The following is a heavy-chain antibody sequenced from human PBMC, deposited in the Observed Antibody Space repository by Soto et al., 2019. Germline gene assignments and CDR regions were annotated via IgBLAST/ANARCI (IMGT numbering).Heavy chain of an antibody. CDR1: GFTFSSYS. Sequence: ESGGGLVQPGGSLRLSCAASGFTFSSYSMNWVRQAPGKGLEWVSYISSSSSTIYYADSVKGRFTISRDNAKKSLYLQMNRLRAEDTAVYYCARDFGWFGELLSEPQPPTDYWGQGTLVTVSS. D-gene: IGHD3-10*01. CDR2: ISSSSSTI. J-gene: IGHJ4*02. V-gene: IGHV3-48*01. CDR3: ARDFGWFGELLSEPQPPTDY.